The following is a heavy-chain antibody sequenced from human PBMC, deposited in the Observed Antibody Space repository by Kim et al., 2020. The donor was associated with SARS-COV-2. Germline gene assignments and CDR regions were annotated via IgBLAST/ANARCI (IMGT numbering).Heavy chain of an antibody. CDR3: ARGGRGYGQEV. CDR2: INAGNGST. Sequence: ASVKVSCKPSGGTFTTYSIHWVRQAPGQSLEWMAWINAGNGSTDYSQKLQDRVTITGDTSASTVYMELSSLMSEDTAVYYCARGGRGYGQEVWGQGATVT. V-gene: IGHV1-3*01. CDR1: GGTFTTYS. J-gene: IGHJ6*01.